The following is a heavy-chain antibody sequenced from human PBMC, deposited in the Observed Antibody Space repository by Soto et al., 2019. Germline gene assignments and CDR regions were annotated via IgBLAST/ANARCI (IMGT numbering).Heavy chain of an antibody. Sequence: PSETLSLTCTVSGGSISSYYWSWIRQPPGKGLAWIGYIYYSGSTNYNPSLKSRVTISVDTSKNQFSLKLSSVTAADTAVYYCARGRLIWFGELSGYYYYYMDFWGKGTTVTVSS. CDR2: IYYSGST. CDR3: ARGRLIWFGELSGYYYYYMDF. CDR1: GGSISSYY. J-gene: IGHJ6*03. D-gene: IGHD3-10*01. V-gene: IGHV4-59*01.